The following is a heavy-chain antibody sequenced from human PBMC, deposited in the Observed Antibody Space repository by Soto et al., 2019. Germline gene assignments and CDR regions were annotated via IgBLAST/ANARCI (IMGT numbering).Heavy chain of an antibody. CDR1: GGSFSGYY. J-gene: IGHJ5*02. D-gene: IGHD2-2*01. V-gene: IGHV4-34*01. CDR3: ARGRGLVVPASNVSSWFDP. CDR2: INHSGST. Sequence: QVQLQQWGAGLLKPSETLSLTCAVYGGSFSGYYWSWIRQPPGKGLGWIGEINHSGSTNYNPSLKSRVPISVDTSKNQFSLKLSSVTAADTAVYYCARGRGLVVPASNVSSWFDPWGQGTLVTVSS.